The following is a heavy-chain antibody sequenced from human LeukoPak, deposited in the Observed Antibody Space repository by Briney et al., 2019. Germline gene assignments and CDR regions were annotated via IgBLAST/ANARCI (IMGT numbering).Heavy chain of an antibody. CDR3: ARGRHYDFWSGNEAFDI. Sequence: SETLSLTCTVSGGSISSGSYYWSWIRQRAGTGLEYIGRIYISGSTNYNPSLKSRVTISVDTSKNQFSLKLSSVTAADTAVYYCARGRHYDFWSGNEAFDIWGQGTMVTVSS. J-gene: IGHJ3*02. CDR1: GGSISSGSYY. V-gene: IGHV4-61*02. D-gene: IGHD3-3*01. CDR2: IYISGST.